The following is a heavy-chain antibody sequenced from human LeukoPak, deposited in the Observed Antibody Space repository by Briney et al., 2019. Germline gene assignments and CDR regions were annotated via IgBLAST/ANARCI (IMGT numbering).Heavy chain of an antibody. CDR2: IKQDGSEK. Sequence: PGGSLRLSCAASGFTFSSYWMSWVRQAPGKGLEWVANIKQDGSEKYYVDSVKGRFTISRDNAKNSLYLQMNSLRAEDTAVYYCARDKTYYYGSGSYYYYGMDVWGQGTTVTVSS. J-gene: IGHJ6*02. D-gene: IGHD3-10*01. V-gene: IGHV3-7*04. CDR1: GFTFSSYW. CDR3: ARDKTYYYGSGSYYYYGMDV.